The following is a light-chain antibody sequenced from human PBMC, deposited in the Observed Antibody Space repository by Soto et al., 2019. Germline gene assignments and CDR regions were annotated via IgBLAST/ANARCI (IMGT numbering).Light chain of an antibody. CDR3: QQYGSSTGVT. Sequence: EIVLTQSPGTLSLSPGERATLSCRASQSVSSSYLAWYQQKPGQAPRLLIYGASSMATGIPDRFSGSGSGTDFTLTISRLEPEDFAVYYCQQYGSSTGVTFGQGTRLEIK. CDR2: GAS. J-gene: IGKJ5*01. CDR1: QSVSSSY. V-gene: IGKV3-20*01.